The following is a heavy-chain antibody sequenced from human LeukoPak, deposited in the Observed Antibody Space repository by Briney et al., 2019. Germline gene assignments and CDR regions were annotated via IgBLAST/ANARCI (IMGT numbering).Heavy chain of an antibody. CDR2: IGGSNGIT. Sequence: GGSLRLSCAASRFTFSSYAMSWVRQAPGKGLEWVSVIGGSNGITFYVGSVKGRFTISRDNSKDTLYLQMNSLRAEDTAVYYCARNENSGWGYFDYWGQGTLVTVSS. V-gene: IGHV3-23*01. J-gene: IGHJ4*02. D-gene: IGHD5-12*01. CDR3: ARNENSGWGYFDY. CDR1: RFTFSSYA.